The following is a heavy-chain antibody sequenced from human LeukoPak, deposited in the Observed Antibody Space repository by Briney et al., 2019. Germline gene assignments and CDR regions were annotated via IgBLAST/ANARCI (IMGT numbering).Heavy chain of an antibody. V-gene: IGHV3-48*03. J-gene: IGHJ3*01. CDR2: I. Sequence: GGSLRLSCAASGFTFSSYEMNWVRQAPGKGLEWVSYIYYADSVKGRFTISRDNAKNSLYLQMNSLRAEDTAVYYCARVQSDHFTSGAFDVWGQGTMVTVSS. D-gene: IGHD3-3*02. CDR3: ARVQSDHFTSGAFDV. CDR1: GFTFSSYE.